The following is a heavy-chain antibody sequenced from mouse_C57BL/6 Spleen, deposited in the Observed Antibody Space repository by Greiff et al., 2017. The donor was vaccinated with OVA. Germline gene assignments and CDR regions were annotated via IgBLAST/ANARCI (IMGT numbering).Heavy chain of an antibody. CDR3: ARSPIYYGNPVDY. V-gene: IGHV1-53*01. CDR1: GYTFTSYW. Sequence: QVQLKESGTELVKPGASVKLSCKASGYTFTSYWMHWVKQRPGQGLEWIGNINPSNGGTNYNEKFKSKATLTVDKSSSTAYMQLSSLTSEDSAVYYCARSPIYYGNPVDYWGQGTSVTVSS. D-gene: IGHD2-1*01. CDR2: INPSNGGT. J-gene: IGHJ4*01.